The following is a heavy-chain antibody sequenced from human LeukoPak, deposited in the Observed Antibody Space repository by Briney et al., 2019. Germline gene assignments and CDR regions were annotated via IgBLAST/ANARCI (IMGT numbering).Heavy chain of an antibody. CDR1: GFSISNYR. CDR2: MNGDGSQI. CDR3: VAWGNSGNS. Sequence: GGSLRLSCAASGFSISNYRMNWVRQAPAKGLEWVAHMNGDGSQIYYMDFVKGRFTISRDNAKNSLYLQMNGLRAEDTAVYYCVAWGNSGNSWGQGTMVIVSS. V-gene: IGHV3-7*01. J-gene: IGHJ3*01. D-gene: IGHD1-26*01.